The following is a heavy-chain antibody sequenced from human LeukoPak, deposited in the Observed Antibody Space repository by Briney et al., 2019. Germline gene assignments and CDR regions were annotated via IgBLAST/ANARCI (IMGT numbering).Heavy chain of an antibody. CDR2: IYTSGST. CDR1: GGSISSGSYY. J-gene: IGHJ6*03. CDR3: ASWGYYYYYMDV. D-gene: IGHD3-16*01. Sequence: SETLSPTCTVSGGSISSGSYYWSWIRQPAGKGLEWIGRIYTSGSTNYNPSLKSRVTISVDTSKNQFSLKLSSVTAADTAVYYCASWGYYYYYMDVWGKGTTVTVSS. V-gene: IGHV4-61*02.